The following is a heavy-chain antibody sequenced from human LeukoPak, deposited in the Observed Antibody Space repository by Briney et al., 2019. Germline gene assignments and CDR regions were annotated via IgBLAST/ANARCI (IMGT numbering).Heavy chain of an antibody. Sequence: PGGSLRLSCSASGFTFSRYAMHWVRQAPGKELEYVSAISSNGGSTYYGDSVKGRFTISRDNSKNTMYLQMSSLRAEDTAVYYCVKARGIQLWLPGDYWGQGTLVTVSS. V-gene: IGHV3-64D*09. CDR1: GFTFSRYA. CDR3: VKARGIQLWLPGDY. J-gene: IGHJ4*02. D-gene: IGHD5-18*01. CDR2: ISSNGGST.